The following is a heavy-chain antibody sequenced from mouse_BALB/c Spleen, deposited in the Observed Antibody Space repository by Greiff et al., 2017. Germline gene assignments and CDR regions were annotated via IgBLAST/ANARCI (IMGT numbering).Heavy chain of an antibody. J-gene: IGHJ4*01. CDR3: ARHFDYDGNAMDY. D-gene: IGHD2-4*01. CDR1: GFTFSSYT. Sequence: DVKLVESGGGLVQPGGSLKLSCAASGFTFSSYTMSWVRQTPEKRLEWVAYISNGGGSTYYPDTVKGRFTISRDNAKNTLYLQMSSLKSEDTAMYYCARHFDYDGNAMDYWGQGTSVTVSS. CDR2: ISNGGGST. V-gene: IGHV5-12-2*01.